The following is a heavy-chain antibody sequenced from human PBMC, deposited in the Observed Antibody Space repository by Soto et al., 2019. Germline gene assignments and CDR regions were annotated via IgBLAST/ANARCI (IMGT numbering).Heavy chain of an antibody. CDR1: GYIFSIYW. V-gene: IGHV5-51*01. J-gene: IGHJ4*02. D-gene: IGHD3-22*01. CDR2: IYPGDSDT. CDR3: ARPEIPTRSTDYDHPFDL. Sequence: GESLKISCKGSGYIFSIYWIGWVRQMPGKGLEWMGIIYPGDSDTRYSPSFQGQVTISVDKSISTAYLQWNSLKASDTAIYYCARPEIPTRSTDYDHPFDLWGQGTLVTVSS.